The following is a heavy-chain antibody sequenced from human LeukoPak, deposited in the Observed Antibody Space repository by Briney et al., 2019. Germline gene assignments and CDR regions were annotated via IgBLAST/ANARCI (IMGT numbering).Heavy chain of an antibody. CDR3: ARDPYDCSSTSCFPH. CDR2: IIPILGIA. CDR1: GGTFSSYA. Sequence: GASVKVSCKASGGTFSSYAISWVRQAPGQGLEWMGRIIPILGIANYAQKFQGRVTITADKSTSTAYMGLSSLRSEDTAVYYCARDPYDCSSTSCFPHWGQGTLVTVSS. V-gene: IGHV1-69*04. D-gene: IGHD2-2*01. J-gene: IGHJ1*01.